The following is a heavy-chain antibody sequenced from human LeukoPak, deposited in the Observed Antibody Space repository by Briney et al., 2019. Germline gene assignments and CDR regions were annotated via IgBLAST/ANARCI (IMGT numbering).Heavy chain of an antibody. D-gene: IGHD1-26*01. V-gene: IGHV3-7*01. J-gene: IGHJ4*02. Sequence: GGSLRLSCAASGFTFSRYWMSWVRQAPGKGLEWVANIKQDGSEKYYVDSVKGRFTISRDNAKNSLYLQMNSLRAEDTAVYYCARGTGSYYIYWGQGTLVTVSS. CDR3: ARGTGSYYIY. CDR1: GFTFSRYW. CDR2: IKQDGSEK.